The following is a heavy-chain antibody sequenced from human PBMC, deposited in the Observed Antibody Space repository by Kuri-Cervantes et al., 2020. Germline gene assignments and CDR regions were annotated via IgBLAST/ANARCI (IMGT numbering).Heavy chain of an antibody. CDR3: ARDIRARAEWYFDL. CDR2: ISSSGTTI. V-gene: IGHV3-11*01. Sequence: GGSLRLSCAASGFTFSDYYINWIRQAPGRGLEWVSYISSSGTTIFYADSVKGRFTISRDNAKNSLYLQMNSLRAEDTAVYYCARDIRARAEWYFDLWGRGTLVTVSS. CDR1: GFTFSDYY. J-gene: IGHJ2*01.